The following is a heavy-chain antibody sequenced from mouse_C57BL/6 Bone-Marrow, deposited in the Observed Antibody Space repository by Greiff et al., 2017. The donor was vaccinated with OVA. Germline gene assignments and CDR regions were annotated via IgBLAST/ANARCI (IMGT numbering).Heavy chain of an antibody. CDR2: IYPGSGNT. CDR3: ARWGNYYYGPRGYFDV. D-gene: IGHD1-1*01. J-gene: IGHJ1*03. CDR1: GYSFTSYY. Sequence: QVQLKESGPELVKPGASVKISCKASGYSFTSYYIHWVKQRPGQGLEWIGWIYPGSGNTKYNEKFKGKATLTADTSSSTAYMQLSSLTSEDSAVYYCARWGNYYYGPRGYFDVWGTGTTVTVSS. V-gene: IGHV1-66*01.